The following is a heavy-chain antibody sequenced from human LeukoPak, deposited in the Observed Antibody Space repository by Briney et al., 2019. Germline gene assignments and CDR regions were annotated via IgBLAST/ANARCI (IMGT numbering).Heavy chain of an antibody. V-gene: IGHV4-59*01. J-gene: IGHJ5*02. D-gene: IGHD3-3*01. Sequence: KPSETLSLTCTVSGGSISSYYWSWIRQPPGEGLEWIGYIYYSGSTSYNPSLKSRVTISVDTSKNQFSLKLSSVTAADTAVYYCARYHFWSGSWFDPWGQGTLVTVSS. CDR2: IYYSGST. CDR1: GGSISSYY. CDR3: ARYHFWSGSWFDP.